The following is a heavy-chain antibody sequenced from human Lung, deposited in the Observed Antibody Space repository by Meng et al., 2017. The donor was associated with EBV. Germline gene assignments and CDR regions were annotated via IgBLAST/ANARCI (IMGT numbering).Heavy chain of an antibody. V-gene: IGHV4-4*02. CDR2: TSHSGST. CDR1: GGSISRSDW. CDR3: ASSDYYRSDY. J-gene: IGHJ4*02. Sequence: QVQRQESGLGLVKPSETLSLTSAVSGGSISRSDWWSWVRQPPGKGLEWIGETSHSGSTNYSPSLKSRVTISLDKSKNQLSLKLNSVTAADTAVYYCASSDYYRSDYWGQGTLVTVSS. D-gene: IGHD3-22*01.